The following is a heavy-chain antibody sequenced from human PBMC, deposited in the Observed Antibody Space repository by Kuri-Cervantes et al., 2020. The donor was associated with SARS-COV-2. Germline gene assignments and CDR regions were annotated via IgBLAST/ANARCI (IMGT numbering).Heavy chain of an antibody. V-gene: IGHV4-34*01. Sequence: SETLSLTCAVYGGSFSGYYWSWIRQPPGKGLEWIGGINHSGSTNYNPSLKSRVTISVDTSKNQFSLKLSSVTAADTAVYYCARLYYDFWSGYYFDYWGQGTLVTVSS. CDR3: ARLYYDFWSGYYFDY. D-gene: IGHD3-3*01. CDR1: GGSFSGYY. J-gene: IGHJ4*02. CDR2: INHSGST.